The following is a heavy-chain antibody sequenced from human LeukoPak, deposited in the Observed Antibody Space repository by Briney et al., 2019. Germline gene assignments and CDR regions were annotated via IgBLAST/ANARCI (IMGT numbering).Heavy chain of an antibody. Sequence: VASVKVSCKASGYTFTGYYMHWVRQAPGQGLEWMGRINPNSGGTNYAQKFQGRVTMTRDTSISTAYMELSRLRSDDTAVYYYARIRAVAGIDFDYWGQGTLVTVSS. CDR2: INPNSGGT. D-gene: IGHD6-19*01. CDR1: GYTFTGYY. J-gene: IGHJ4*02. CDR3: ARIRAVAGIDFDY. V-gene: IGHV1-2*06.